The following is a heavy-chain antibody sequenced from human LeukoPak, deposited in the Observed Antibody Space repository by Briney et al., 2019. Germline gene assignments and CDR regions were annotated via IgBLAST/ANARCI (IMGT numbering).Heavy chain of an antibody. CDR1: GYTFTSYG. D-gene: IGHD5-18*01. Sequence: EASVKVSCTASGYTFTSYGISWVRQAPGQGLEWMGWISSYNGNTNYAQKLQGRVTMTTDKSTSTAYMQLRSLRSDDTAVYYCARELRGYSYGSDYWGQGTLVTVSS. CDR2: ISSYNGNT. J-gene: IGHJ4*02. CDR3: ARELRGYSYGSDY. V-gene: IGHV1-18*01.